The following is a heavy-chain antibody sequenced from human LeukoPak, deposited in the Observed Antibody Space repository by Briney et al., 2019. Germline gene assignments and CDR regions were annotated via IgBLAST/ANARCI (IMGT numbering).Heavy chain of an antibody. V-gene: IGHV3-7*01. CDR2: INFDGSEK. CDR3: ARDGDSGWSLSH. CDR1: GFTFGSYW. J-gene: IGHJ4*02. D-gene: IGHD6-13*01. Sequence: GGSLRLSCAASGFTFGSYWMTWVRQAPGKGLEWVAIINFDGSEKYYADSLKGRFTISRDNPENSLYLQMNSLRADDTALYYCARDGDSGWSLSHWGQGTLVTVSS.